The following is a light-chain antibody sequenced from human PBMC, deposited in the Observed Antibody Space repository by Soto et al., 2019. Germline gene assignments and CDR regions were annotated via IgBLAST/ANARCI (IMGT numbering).Light chain of an antibody. CDR2: GAS. V-gene: IGKV3-20*01. J-gene: IGKJ1*01. Sequence: EIVLTQSPGTLSLSAGERATLSCRASQSVSSSYLGWYQQKPGQAPRLLMYGASSRATGIPERFSGSGSGTDFTLTISRLEPEDFAVYYCQQYGSSPRTFGQGTKVDSK. CDR1: QSVSSSY. CDR3: QQYGSSPRT.